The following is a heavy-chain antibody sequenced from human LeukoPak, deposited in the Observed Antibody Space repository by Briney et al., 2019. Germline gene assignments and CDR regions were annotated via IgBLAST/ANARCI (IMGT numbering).Heavy chain of an antibody. V-gene: IGHV1-69*04. Sequence: SVKVSCKASGGTFSSYAISWVRQAPGQGLEWMGRIIPILGIANYAQKFQGRVTITADKSTSTAYMGLSSLRSEDTAVYYCARGIAVAGIKAPYYFDYWGQGTLVTVSS. J-gene: IGHJ4*02. CDR2: IIPILGIA. CDR3: ARGIAVAGIKAPYYFDY. D-gene: IGHD6-19*01. CDR1: GGTFSSYA.